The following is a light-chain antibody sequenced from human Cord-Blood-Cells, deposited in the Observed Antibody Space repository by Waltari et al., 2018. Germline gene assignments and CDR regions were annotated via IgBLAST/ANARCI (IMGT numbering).Light chain of an antibody. Sequence: DIQMTRSHSTLSASVGDRVTITCRDSQSISSWLAWYQQKPGKAPKLLIYDASSLESGVPSRFSGSGSGTEFTLTISSLQPDDFATYYCQQYNSYSKTFGPGTKVDIK. J-gene: IGKJ3*01. CDR1: QSISSW. CDR2: DAS. V-gene: IGKV1-5*01. CDR3: QQYNSYSKT.